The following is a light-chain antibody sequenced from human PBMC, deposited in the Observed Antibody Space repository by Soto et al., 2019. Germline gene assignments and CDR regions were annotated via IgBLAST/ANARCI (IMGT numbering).Light chain of an antibody. CDR3: QSYDSSLSGHVV. J-gene: IGLJ2*01. V-gene: IGLV1-40*01. CDR1: NSNIGAGYD. Sequence: QSVLTQPPSVSGAPGQRVTISCTGSNSNIGAGYDVHWYQQLPGTAPKVLIYGNSNRPSGVPDRFSGSKSGTSASLAITGLQAEDEADYYCQSYDSSLSGHVVFGGGTQLTVL. CDR2: GNS.